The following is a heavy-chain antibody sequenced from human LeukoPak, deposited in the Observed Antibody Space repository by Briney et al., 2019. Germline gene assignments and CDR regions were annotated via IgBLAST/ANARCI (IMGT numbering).Heavy chain of an antibody. CDR1: GGSISSYY. J-gene: IGHJ5*02. V-gene: IGHV4-4*07. CDR3: AREAGRGYYSSTSCSMGGNWFDP. CDR2: IYTSGST. D-gene: IGHD2-2*01. Sequence: PSETLSLTCTVSGGSISSYYWSWIRQPAGKGLEWIGRIYTSGSTNYNPSLKSRVTMSVDTSKNQFSLKLSSVTAADTAVYYCAREAGRGYYSSTSCSMGGNWFDPWGQGTLVTVSS.